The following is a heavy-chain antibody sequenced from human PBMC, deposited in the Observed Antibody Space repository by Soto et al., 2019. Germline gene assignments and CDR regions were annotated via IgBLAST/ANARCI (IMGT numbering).Heavy chain of an antibody. CDR2: INGDGRST. D-gene: IGHD2-2*01. V-gene: IGHV3-74*01. CDR3: ETAEYQADDAFDI. Sequence: PGGSLRLSCAASGFISRSYWMHGVRQVPGKGLVWVSRINGDGRSTSYADSVKGRFTISRDNAKNTLYLQMNSLRADDTAVYSCETAEYQADDAFDIWGQGAMVPVSS. J-gene: IGHJ3*02. CDR1: GFISRSYW.